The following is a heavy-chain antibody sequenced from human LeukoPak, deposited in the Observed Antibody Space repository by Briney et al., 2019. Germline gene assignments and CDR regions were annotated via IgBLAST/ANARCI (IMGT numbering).Heavy chain of an antibody. D-gene: IGHD6-13*01. V-gene: IGHV1-2*02. CDR1: VYTFTGYY. J-gene: IGHJ4*02. CDR2: INPNSGGT. CDR3: ASTIAAADWGFDY. Sequence: ASVKVSCKASVYTFTGYYMHWVRQAPGQGLEWMGWINPNSGGTNYAHKFQGRVTMTRDTSISTAYMELSRLRSDYTAVYYCASTIAAADWGFDYWGQGTLVTVSS.